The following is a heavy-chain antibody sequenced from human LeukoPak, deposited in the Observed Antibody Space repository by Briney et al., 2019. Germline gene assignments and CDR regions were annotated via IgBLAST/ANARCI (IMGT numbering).Heavy chain of an antibody. D-gene: IGHD1-1*01. CDR3: AKDRSRAWNCFDS. CDR1: GLTFSSYW. CDR2: ISADGSST. Sequence: PGGSLRLSCAASGLTFSSYWMHCVRQAPRKGLVWVSRISADGSSTTYAGSVKGRFTISRDNSKNTLYLQMNSLGAEDTDLYYCAKDRSRAWNCFDSWGQGTLVTVSS. V-gene: IGHV3-74*03. J-gene: IGHJ4*02.